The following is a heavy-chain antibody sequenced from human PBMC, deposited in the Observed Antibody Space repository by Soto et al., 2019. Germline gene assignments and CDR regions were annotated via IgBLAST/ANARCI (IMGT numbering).Heavy chain of an antibody. D-gene: IGHD5-18*01. CDR1: GFTFSSYG. CDR3: AKDAMLTAMAYYFDY. J-gene: IGHJ4*02. V-gene: IGHV3-30*18. CDR2: ISYDGSNK. Sequence: GGSLRLSCAASGFTFSSYGMHWVRQAPGKGLEWVAVISYDGSNKYYADSVKGRFTISRDNSKNTLYLQMNSLRAEDTAVYYCAKDAMLTAMAYYFDYWGQGTLVTVSS.